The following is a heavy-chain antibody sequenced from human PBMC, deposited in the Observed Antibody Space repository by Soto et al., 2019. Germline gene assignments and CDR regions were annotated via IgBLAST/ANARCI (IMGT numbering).Heavy chain of an antibody. Sequence: QVQLQESGPGLVKPSQTLSLTCTVSGGSISSGGYYWSWIRQHPGKGLEWIGYIYYSGSTYYNPSLKSRVTLSVDTSKNQFSLQLSSVTAADTAVYYCARVSAPGYYYGMDVWGQGTTVTVSS. J-gene: IGHJ6*02. CDR3: ARVSAPGYYYGMDV. CDR1: GGSISSGGYY. CDR2: IYYSGST. V-gene: IGHV4-31*03.